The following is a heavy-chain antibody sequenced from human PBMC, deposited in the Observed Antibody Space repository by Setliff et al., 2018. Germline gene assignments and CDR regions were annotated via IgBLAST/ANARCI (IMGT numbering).Heavy chain of an antibody. Sequence: LRLSCAASGFTFSSYAMSWVRQAPGKGLEWVSAISGSGGSTYYADSVKGRFTISRDNSKNSLYLQMNSLRAEDTAVYYCARGRGVDTAMVYFDYWGQGTRVTVSS. CDR2: ISGSGGST. V-gene: IGHV3-23*01. CDR1: GFTFSSYA. D-gene: IGHD5-18*01. CDR3: ARGRGVDTAMVYFDY. J-gene: IGHJ4*02.